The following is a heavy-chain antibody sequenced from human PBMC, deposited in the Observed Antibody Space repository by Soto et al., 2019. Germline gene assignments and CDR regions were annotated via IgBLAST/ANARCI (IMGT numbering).Heavy chain of an antibody. CDR1: GFTFSTYS. J-gene: IGHJ4*02. V-gene: IGHV3-48*01. CDR3: ARDVRLPDY. CDR2: ISSTGETT. D-gene: IGHD3-10*02. Sequence: EVQLVESGGGLVPPGGSLRLSCAASGFTFSTYSMNWVRQAPGKGLEWVSFISSTGETTYYADSVKGRLTISRDNAKNSLCLQMHSLTAEDTAVYYCARDVRLPDYWGQGTLVTVSS.